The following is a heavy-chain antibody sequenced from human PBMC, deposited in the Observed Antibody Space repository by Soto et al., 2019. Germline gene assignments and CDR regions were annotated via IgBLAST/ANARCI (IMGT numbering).Heavy chain of an antibody. CDR2: ISAYKGDT. CDR1: GYTFTNYG. V-gene: IGHV1-18*01. J-gene: IGHJ4*02. D-gene: IGHD3-10*01. Sequence: ASVKVSCKASGYTFTNYGISWVRQAPGQGLEWMGWISAYKGDTDYAQNLRGRVTMTTDTSTNTAYMELRSLRDDDTAMYYCARDLDGSGSYYTDYWGPGTLVTASS. CDR3: ARDLDGSGSYYTDY.